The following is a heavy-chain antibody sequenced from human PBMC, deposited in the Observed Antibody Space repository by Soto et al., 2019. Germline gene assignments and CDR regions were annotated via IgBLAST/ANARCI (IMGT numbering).Heavy chain of an antibody. CDR3: ARARFCTSTSCYHYFDF. CDR2: IYNNGRT. J-gene: IGHJ4*02. D-gene: IGHD2-2*01. Sequence: SETLSLTCTVSRGSISSSSWSWIRQPPGRGLEWIGYIYNNGRTDYNPSLKSRVTISVDTSKNHFSLKLSSVTPADTAVYYCARARFCTSTSCYHYFDFWGQGTLVTVSS. CDR1: RGSISSSS. V-gene: IGHV4-59*01.